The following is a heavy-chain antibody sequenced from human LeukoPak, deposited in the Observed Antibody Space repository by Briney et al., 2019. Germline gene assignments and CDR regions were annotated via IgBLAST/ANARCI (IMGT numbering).Heavy chain of an antibody. D-gene: IGHD3-3*01. J-gene: IGHJ4*02. CDR1: GFTLSSYA. CDR3: ARGGRFLEWLLYMY. Sequence: PGGSLRLSCAASGFTLSSYAMHWVRQAPGKGLEWVANIKQDGSEKYYVDSVKGRFTISRDNAKNSLYLQMNSLRAEDTAVYYCARGGRFLEWLLYMYWGQGTLVTVSS. CDR2: IKQDGSEK. V-gene: IGHV3-7*01.